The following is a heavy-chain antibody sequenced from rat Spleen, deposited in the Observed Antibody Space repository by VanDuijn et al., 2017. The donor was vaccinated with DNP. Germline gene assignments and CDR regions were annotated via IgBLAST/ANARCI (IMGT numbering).Heavy chain of an antibody. CDR2: IRYSGST. Sequence: EGQLQESGPGLVKPSQSLSLTCSVTGYSCTSNYWGWMLKFPGNKMEWIGHIRYSGSTSYNPSLKSRISITSDKSKNQFFLQLNSVTTEDTATYYCAPWGAGIWFAYWGQGTLVTVSS. J-gene: IGHJ3*01. CDR1: GYSCTSNY. V-gene: IGHV3-1*01. CDR3: APWGAGIWFAY. D-gene: IGHD1-7*01.